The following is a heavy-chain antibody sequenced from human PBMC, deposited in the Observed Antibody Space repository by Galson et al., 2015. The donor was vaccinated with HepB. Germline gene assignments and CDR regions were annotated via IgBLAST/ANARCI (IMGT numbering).Heavy chain of an antibody. D-gene: IGHD6-19*01. CDR2: ISGGGTT. Sequence: ALRLSCAASGFTFSSFAMSWGRLPPGKGLEWVSVISGGGTTYYADSVKGRFTISRDNSKNTLYLQMNSLRAEDTAVYYCAKGFRVAVAGTHFDSWGQGTLVTVSS. V-gene: IGHV3-23*01. CDR1: GFTFSSFA. CDR3: AKGFRVAVAGTHFDS. J-gene: IGHJ4*02.